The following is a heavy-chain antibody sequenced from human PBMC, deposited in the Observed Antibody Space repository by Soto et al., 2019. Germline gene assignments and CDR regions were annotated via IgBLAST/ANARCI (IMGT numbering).Heavy chain of an antibody. CDR1: GGSISSSSYY. CDR3: ARPRRSLIAAASFYYYGMDV. CDR2: IYYSGST. J-gene: IGHJ6*02. Sequence: SETLSLTCTVSGGSISSSSYYWGWIRQPPGKGLEWIGSIYYSGSTYYNPSLKSRVTISVDTSKNQFSLKLSSVTAADTAVYYCARPRRSLIAAASFYYYGMDVWGQGTTVTVSS. V-gene: IGHV4-39*01. D-gene: IGHD6-13*01.